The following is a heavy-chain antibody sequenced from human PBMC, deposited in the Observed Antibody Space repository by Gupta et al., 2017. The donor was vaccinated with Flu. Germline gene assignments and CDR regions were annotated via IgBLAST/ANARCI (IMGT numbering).Heavy chain of an antibody. CDR1: GFTFSSYW. Sequence: EVQLVESGGGLVQPGGSLRLSCAASGFTFSSYWMHWVRQAPGKGLVWVSRINSDGSSTSYADSVKGRFTISRDNAKNTLYLQMNRLRAEDTAVYYCARGIQLWLGVFDYWGQGTLVTVSS. J-gene: IGHJ4*02. CDR3: ARGIQLWLGVFDY. CDR2: INSDGSST. D-gene: IGHD5-18*01. V-gene: IGHV3-74*01.